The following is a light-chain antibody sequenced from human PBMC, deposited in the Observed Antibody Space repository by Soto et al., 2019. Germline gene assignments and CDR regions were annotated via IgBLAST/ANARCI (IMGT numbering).Light chain of an antibody. CDR2: AAS. J-gene: IGKJ1*01. Sequence: DIQMTQPPSSLSASVGDRVTITCRASKSISSYLNWYQQKPGKAPKLLIYAASSLQSGVPSRFSGSGSVTEFTINISGLQPEDFATYYSQQTYITPWTCGQGTKVEIK. CDR1: KSISSY. V-gene: IGKV1-39*01. CDR3: QQTYITPWT.